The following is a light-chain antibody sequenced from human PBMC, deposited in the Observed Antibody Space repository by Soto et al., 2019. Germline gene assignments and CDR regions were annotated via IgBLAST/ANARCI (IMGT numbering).Light chain of an antibody. Sequence: DIQMTQSPSTLSASVGDRVTITCRASQSISSWLAWYQQKPGKAPKVLIYDASTLESGVPSRFSGGGSGTEFTLTITSLQPDGFATYYCQEYTTYSRTFGQGTKVEVK. CDR2: DAS. J-gene: IGKJ1*01. CDR3: QEYTTYSRT. V-gene: IGKV1-5*01. CDR1: QSISSW.